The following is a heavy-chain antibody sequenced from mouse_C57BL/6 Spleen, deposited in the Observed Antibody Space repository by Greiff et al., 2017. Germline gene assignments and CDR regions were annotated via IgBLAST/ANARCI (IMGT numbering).Heavy chain of an antibody. CDR2: IYPGDGDT. CDR1: GYAFSSSW. J-gene: IGHJ2*01. D-gene: IGHD2-3*01. Sequence: QVQLQQSGPELVKPGASVKISCKASGYAFSSSWMNWVKQRPGKGLEWIGRIYPGDGDTNYNGKFKGKATLTADKSSSTAYMQLSSLTSEDSAVYFCASTYDYFDDWGQGTTLTVSS. V-gene: IGHV1-82*01. CDR3: ASTYDYFDD.